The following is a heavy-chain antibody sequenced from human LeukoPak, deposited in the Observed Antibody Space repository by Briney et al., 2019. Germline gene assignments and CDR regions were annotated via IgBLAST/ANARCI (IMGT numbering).Heavy chain of an antibody. Sequence: SSETLSLTCTVSGASITSFSYNWSRQSAGKGLEWIGRIHTNGGTDYRPSLNSRVTMSVDTSKKQISLKLTSVTAADTAVYFCSRGGGYGDYRGQGILVTVSS. CDR2: IHTNGGT. J-gene: IGHJ4*02. CDR1: GASITSFS. D-gene: IGHD5-12*01. CDR3: SRGGGYGDY. V-gene: IGHV4-4*07.